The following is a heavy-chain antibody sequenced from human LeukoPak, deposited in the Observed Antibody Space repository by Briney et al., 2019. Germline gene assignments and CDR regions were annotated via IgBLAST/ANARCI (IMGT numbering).Heavy chain of an antibody. Sequence: SETLSLTCTVSGYSISSGYYWGWIRPPPGKGLEWIGSIYHSGSTYYNPSLKSRVTISVDTSKNQFSLKLSSVTAADTAVYYCARANYGDYYYMDVWGKGTTVTVSS. CDR3: ARANYGDYYYMDV. CDR2: IYHSGST. CDR1: GYSISSGYY. J-gene: IGHJ6*03. D-gene: IGHD4-17*01. V-gene: IGHV4-38-2*02.